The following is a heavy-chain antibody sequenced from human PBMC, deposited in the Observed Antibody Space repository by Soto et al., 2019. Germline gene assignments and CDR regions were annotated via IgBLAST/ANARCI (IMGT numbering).Heavy chain of an antibody. CDR1: GYTFTGYY. CDR3: ARGGPFYDGSGTTSYYYGIDG. Sequence: ASVKVSCKASGYTFTGYYMHWVRQAPGQGLEWMGWINPNSGGTNYAQKFQGWVTMTRDTSISTAYMELSRLRSDDTAVYYCARGGPFYDGSGTTSYYYGIDGWGQRTTVTVSS. CDR2: INPNSGGT. D-gene: IGHD3-10*01. J-gene: IGHJ6*02. V-gene: IGHV1-2*04.